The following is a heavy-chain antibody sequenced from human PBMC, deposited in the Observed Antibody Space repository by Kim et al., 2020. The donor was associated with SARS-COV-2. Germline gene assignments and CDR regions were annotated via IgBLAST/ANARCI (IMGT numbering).Heavy chain of an antibody. Sequence: GGSLRRSCAASGFTFDDYAMHWVRQTPGKGLEWVSGISWNGDSIAYGDSVNGRFTISRDNSKNSLYLQLNSLRSEDTVLYYCAKDFSGSGSFSVFDFWGRGTLVTVSS. CDR1: GFTFDDYA. D-gene: IGHD3-10*01. CDR3: AKDFSGSGSFSVFDF. CDR2: ISWNGDSI. J-gene: IGHJ4*02. V-gene: IGHV3-9*01.